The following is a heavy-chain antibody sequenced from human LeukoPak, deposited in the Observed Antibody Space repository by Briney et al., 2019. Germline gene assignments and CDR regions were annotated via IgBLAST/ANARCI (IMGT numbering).Heavy chain of an antibody. Sequence: SETLSLTCTVSGGSISSGGYYWSWIRQHPGKGLEWIGYIYYSGSTYYNPSLKSRVTISVDTSKNQFSLKLSSVTAADTAVYYCASGGGRMVGCYGSGYYYYGMDVWGQGTTVTVSS. CDR1: GGSISSGGYY. D-gene: IGHD3-10*01. CDR2: IYYSGST. V-gene: IGHV4-31*03. J-gene: IGHJ6*02. CDR3: ASGGGRMVGCYGSGYYYYGMDV.